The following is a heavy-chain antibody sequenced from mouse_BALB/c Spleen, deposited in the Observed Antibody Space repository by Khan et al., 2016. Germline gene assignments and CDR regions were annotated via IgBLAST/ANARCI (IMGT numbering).Heavy chain of an antibody. V-gene: IGHV4-2*02. D-gene: IGHD4-1*01. CDR1: GFDFSRYW. Sequence: EVKLLESGGGLVQPGGSLNLSCAASGFDFSRYWMSWARQAPGKGQEWIGEINPGSSTINYTPSLKDKFIISRDNAKNTLYLQMSKVRSEDTALYYCARANYYAMDYWRQGTSVTVSS. CDR3: ARANYYAMDY. J-gene: IGHJ4*01. CDR2: INPGSSTI.